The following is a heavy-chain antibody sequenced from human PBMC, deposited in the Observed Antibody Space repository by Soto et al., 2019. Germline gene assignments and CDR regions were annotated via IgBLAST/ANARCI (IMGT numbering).Heavy chain of an antibody. CDR3: ARLLHPHSNWFDP. V-gene: IGHV4-59*08. J-gene: IGHJ5*02. CDR1: GGSISSYY. CDR2: IYYSGST. Sequence: SETLSLTCTVSGGSISSYYWSWIRQPPGKGLEWIGYIYYSGSTNYKPPLKSRVTITVDSSKNQFSLKLSFVTAADTAVYYCARLLHPHSNWFDPWGQGTLVTVSS.